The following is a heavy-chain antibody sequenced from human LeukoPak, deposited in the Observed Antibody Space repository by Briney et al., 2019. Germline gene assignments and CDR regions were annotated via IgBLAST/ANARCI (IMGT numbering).Heavy chain of an antibody. CDR3: ARGADGVSSNSRGWFDP. CDR2: ITSSSSYI. CDR1: GFTFSTYN. J-gene: IGHJ5*02. Sequence: GGSLRLSCAASGFTFSTYNMNWVRQAPGKGLEWVSSITSSSSYIYYADSVRGRFTISRDNAKNSLYLQMNSLRAEDTAVYSCARGADGVSSNSRGWFDPWGQGTLVTVSS. D-gene: IGHD2-15*01. V-gene: IGHV3-21*01.